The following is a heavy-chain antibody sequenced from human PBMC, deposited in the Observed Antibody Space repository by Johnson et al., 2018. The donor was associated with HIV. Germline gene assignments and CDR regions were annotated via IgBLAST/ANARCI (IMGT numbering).Heavy chain of an antibody. Sequence: QVQLVESGGGVVRPGGSLRLSCAASGFTFSSYGIHWVRQAPGKGLEWVAVIWYDGSNKYYADSVKGRFTISRDNSKNTLYLQMNSLRAGDTAVYYCARRADAFDIWGQGTMVTVSS. V-gene: IGHV3-33*01. J-gene: IGHJ3*02. CDR3: ARRADAFDI. CDR2: IWYDGSNK. CDR1: GFTFSSYG.